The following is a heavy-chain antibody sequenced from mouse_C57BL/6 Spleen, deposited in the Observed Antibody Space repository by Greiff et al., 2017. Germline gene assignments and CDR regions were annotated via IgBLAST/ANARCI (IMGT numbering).Heavy chain of an antibody. V-gene: IGHV1-64*01. J-gene: IGHJ2*01. D-gene: IGHD4-1*01. Sequence: QVQLQQSGAELVKPGASVKLSCKASGYTFTSYWMHWVKQRPGQGLEWIGMIHPNSGSTNYNEKFKSKATLTVDKSSSTAYMQLSSLTSEDSAVYYCARETGPYYFDYWGQGTTLTVSS. CDR2: IHPNSGST. CDR3: ARETGPYYFDY. CDR1: GYTFTSYW.